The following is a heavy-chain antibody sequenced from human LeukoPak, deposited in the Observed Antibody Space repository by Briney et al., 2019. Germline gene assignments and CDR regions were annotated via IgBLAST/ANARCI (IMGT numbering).Heavy chain of an antibody. J-gene: IGHJ6*03. CDR2: INPNSGGT. CDR3: VRNGPYYDFWRGYYRPYYYMDV. CDR1: GYTFTGYY. V-gene: IGHV1-2*02. D-gene: IGHD3-3*01. Sequence: ASVKVSRKASGYTFTGYYMHWVRQAPGQGLEWMGWINPNSGGTNYAQKFQGRVTMTRDTSISTAYMELSRLRSDDTAVYYCVRNGPYYDFWRGYYRPYYYMDVWGKGTTVTVSS.